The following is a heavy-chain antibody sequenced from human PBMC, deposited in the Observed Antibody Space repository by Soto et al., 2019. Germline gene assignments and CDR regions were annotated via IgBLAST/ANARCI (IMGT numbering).Heavy chain of an antibody. CDR2: INPSGST. J-gene: IGHJ4*02. CDR1: GGSFSGYY. V-gene: IGHV4-34*01. CDR3: ARGRDGGAAN. D-gene: IGHD4-17*01. Sequence: QVQLQQWGAGLLKPSETLSLTCAVYGGSFSGYYWSWIRQPTGKGLEWIGEINPSGSTNYTPSLKSRVTMSGDTPKNPFSLKLTSVTAADTAVYYCARGRDGGAANWGQGTLVTVSS.